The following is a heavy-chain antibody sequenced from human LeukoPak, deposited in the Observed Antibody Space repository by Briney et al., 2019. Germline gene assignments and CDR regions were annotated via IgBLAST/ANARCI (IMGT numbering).Heavy chain of an antibody. CDR3: ARDTARVYFDY. CDR2: IYYSGST. CDR1: GGSISSYY. Sequence: SETLSLTCTVSGGSISSYYWSWIRQPPGKGLEWVGYIYYSGSTNYNPSLASRVTISVDTSKNQSSLKLSSVSAADTAVYYCARDTARVYFDYWGQGTLVTVSS. J-gene: IGHJ4*02. D-gene: IGHD5-18*01. V-gene: IGHV4-59*01.